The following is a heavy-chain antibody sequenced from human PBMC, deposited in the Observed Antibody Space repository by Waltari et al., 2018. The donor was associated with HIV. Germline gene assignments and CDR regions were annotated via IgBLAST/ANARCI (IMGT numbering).Heavy chain of an antibody. J-gene: IGHJ5*02. Sequence: EVKLVESGGGLVPPGGSLRLSCAAYGFTFSSHWMYWVRQAPGKGLVWVSRIKSDGSSTNYADSVKGRFTISRDNAKNTLYLQMNSLRVEDTAVYYCAPGRGWFDPWGQGTLVTVSS. CDR1: GFTFSSHW. D-gene: IGHD3-10*01. CDR3: APGRGWFDP. CDR2: IKSDGSST. V-gene: IGHV3-74*01.